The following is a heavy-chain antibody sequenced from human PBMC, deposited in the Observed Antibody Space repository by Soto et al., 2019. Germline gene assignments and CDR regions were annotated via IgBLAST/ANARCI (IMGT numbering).Heavy chain of an antibody. CDR3: ARDLGYYASDGYFDY. V-gene: IGHV3-11*01. D-gene: IGHD3-22*01. J-gene: IGHJ4*02. CDR1: GFTFSDYY. CDR2: ISSSGDII. Sequence: GGSLRLSCAASGFTFSDYYMSWIRQAPGKGLEWVSYISSSGDIIYYADSVKGRFSTSRDNAKNSLYLQMNSLRAEDTAVYYCARDLGYYASDGYFDYWGQGTLVTVSS.